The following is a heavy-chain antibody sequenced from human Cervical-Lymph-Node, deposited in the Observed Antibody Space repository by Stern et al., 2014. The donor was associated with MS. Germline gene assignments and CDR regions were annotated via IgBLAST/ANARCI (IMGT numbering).Heavy chain of an antibody. CDR2: INTRTGNP. Sequence: VQLVESGSELKQPGASVTVSCRVSGSPFTASSISWVRQAPGRGLEWMGWINTRTGNPTYALDFTGRFVFPLDPSVSAAGLQNSSLKADDTAVYYCARSQPFPYWGQGTRVTVSP. D-gene: IGHD6-13*01. J-gene: IGHJ4*02. V-gene: IGHV7-4-1*02. CDR1: GSPFTASS. CDR3: ARSQPFPY.